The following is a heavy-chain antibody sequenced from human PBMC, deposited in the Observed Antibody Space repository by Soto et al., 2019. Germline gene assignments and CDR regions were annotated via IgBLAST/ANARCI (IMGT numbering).Heavy chain of an antibody. CDR3: ASRKYYYDSSGYPRPPIFAY. V-gene: IGHV1-69*02. D-gene: IGHD3-22*01. J-gene: IGHJ4*01. Sequence: SVKVSCKASGGTFSSYTISWVRQAPGQGLEWMGRIIPILGIANYAQKFQGRVTITADKSTSTAYMELSSLRSEDTAVYYCASRKYYYDSSGYPRPPIFAYWGQEPWSPSPQ. CDR2: IIPILGIA. CDR1: GGTFSSYT.